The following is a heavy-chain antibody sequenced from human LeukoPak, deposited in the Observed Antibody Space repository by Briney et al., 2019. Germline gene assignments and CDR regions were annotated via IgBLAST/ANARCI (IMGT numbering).Heavy chain of an antibody. Sequence: VGSLRLSSAASGFTFSSYPVYWVRQAPGKGLGWVAAISHGGTNKYYADSVKGRFTISTDNSKNTLYLQMNSLRAEDTAVYHCARERSITGDYYGLDVWGQGTTVTVSS. CDR3: ARERSITGDYYGLDV. CDR1: GFTFSSYP. D-gene: IGHD6-6*01. V-gene: IGHV3-30-3*01. CDR2: ISHGGTNK. J-gene: IGHJ6*02.